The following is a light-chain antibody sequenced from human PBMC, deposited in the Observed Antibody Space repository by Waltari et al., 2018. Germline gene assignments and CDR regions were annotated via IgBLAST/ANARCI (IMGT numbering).Light chain of an antibody. Sequence: EIVMTQSPATLSVSPGERATLSCRASQLVSSNLAWYQQKPGQAPRLLIYGASTRATGIPARFSGSGSGTEFTLTISSLQSEDFAVYYCQQYNNWPPRVTFGQGTKVEIK. CDR3: QQYNNWPPRVT. J-gene: IGKJ1*01. CDR1: QLVSSN. V-gene: IGKV3-15*01. CDR2: GAS.